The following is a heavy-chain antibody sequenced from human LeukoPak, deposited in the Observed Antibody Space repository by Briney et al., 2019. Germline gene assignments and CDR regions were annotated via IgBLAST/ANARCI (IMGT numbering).Heavy chain of an antibody. CDR3: VRDGNDGLNDWEY. CDR1: GFIFNNYA. CDR2: ISWNSGSI. D-gene: IGHD1-1*01. J-gene: IGHJ1*01. Sequence: PGGSLRLSCAGSGFIFNNYAMHWVRQPPGKGLEWVSGISWNSGSIDYADSVKGRFTISRDNAKNSLYLQMNSLKAGDTALYYCVRDGNDGLNDWEYWGQGALVTVSS. V-gene: IGHV3-9*01.